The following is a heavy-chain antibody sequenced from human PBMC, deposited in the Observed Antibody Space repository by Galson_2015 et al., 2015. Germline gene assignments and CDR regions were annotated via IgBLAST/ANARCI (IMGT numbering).Heavy chain of an antibody. D-gene: IGHD3-3*01. Sequence: LSLTCTVSGGSISSGSNYWSWLRQPAGKALEWVGRVYTSGTTTYNPSLKSRVTISIDTSRNQFSLRLNSVTAADTAVYFCARDFWSGYAFDNWGQGTVVTVSS. J-gene: IGHJ4*02. V-gene: IGHV4-61*02. CDR3: ARDFWSGYAFDN. CDR2: VYTSGTT. CDR1: GGSISSGSNY.